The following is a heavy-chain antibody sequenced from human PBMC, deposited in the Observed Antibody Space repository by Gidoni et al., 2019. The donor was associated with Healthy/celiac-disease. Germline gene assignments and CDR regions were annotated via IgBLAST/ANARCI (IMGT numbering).Heavy chain of an antibody. CDR2: IYYSGST. CDR3: VLAVAGTGLAGY. CDR1: GGSISSSSYY. V-gene: IGHV4-39*01. J-gene: IGHJ4*02. D-gene: IGHD6-19*01. Sequence: QLQLQESGPGLVKPSETLSLTCTVPGGSISSSSYYWGWIRQPPGKGLEWIGSIYYSGSTYYNPSLKSRVTISVDTSKNQFSLKLSSVTAADTAVYYCVLAVAGTGLAGYWGQGTLVTVSS.